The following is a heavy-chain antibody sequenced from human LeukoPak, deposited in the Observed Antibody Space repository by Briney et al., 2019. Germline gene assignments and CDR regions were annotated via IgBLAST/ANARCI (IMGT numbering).Heavy chain of an antibody. D-gene: IGHD3-9*01. CDR3: AREESDWSSLGYYYHYMDV. Sequence: SETLSLTCTVSGGSITSGTYYWTWIRQPAGKGLEWIGRVYTSGSTNYKPSLKSRVTISVDASKNQFSLKLGSVTAADTAIYYCAREESDWSSLGYYYHYMDVWGKGTTVTISS. J-gene: IGHJ6*03. CDR1: GGSITSGTYY. CDR2: VYTSGST. V-gene: IGHV4-61*02.